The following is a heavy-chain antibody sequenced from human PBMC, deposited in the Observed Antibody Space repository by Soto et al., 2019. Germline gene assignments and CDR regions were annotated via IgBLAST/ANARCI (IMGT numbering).Heavy chain of an antibody. J-gene: IGHJ4*02. Sequence: PSETLSLTCTVSGGSISSGGYYLSWIRQHPGKGLEWIGYIYYSGSTYYNPSLKSRVTISVDTSKNQFSLNLSFVTAADTAVYYCATMGTPATGLYFFDYWGQGSLVTVSS. CDR1: GGSISSGGYY. CDR3: ATMGTPATGLYFFDY. V-gene: IGHV4-31*03. CDR2: IYYSGST. D-gene: IGHD2-15*01.